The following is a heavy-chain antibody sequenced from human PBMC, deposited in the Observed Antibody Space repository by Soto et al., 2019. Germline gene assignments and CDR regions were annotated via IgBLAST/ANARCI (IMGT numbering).Heavy chain of an antibody. CDR1: GASISNDY. CDR2: IYNGGSP. D-gene: IGHD3-22*01. Sequence: PSETLSLTCTVSGASISNDYWSWIRQPPGKRLEYIGFIYNGGSPNYNPSLESRLTISPDTSQNQFSLKLKSVTAADTAVYYCARVKGSGYHNWFDPWGQGTLVTVSS. J-gene: IGHJ5*02. CDR3: ARVKGSGYHNWFDP. V-gene: IGHV4-59*01.